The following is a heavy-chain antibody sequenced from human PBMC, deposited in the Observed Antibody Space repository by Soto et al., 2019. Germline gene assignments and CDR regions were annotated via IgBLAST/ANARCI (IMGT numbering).Heavy chain of an antibody. V-gene: IGHV1-18*01. D-gene: IGHD3-10*01. CDR3: ARFHGSGTNYYMDV. CDR1: GYIFTSYG. Sequence: QVQLVQSGAELKKPGASAKVSCKASGYIFTSYGISWVRQAPGQGLEWMAWISVDSGNTNYAQNFQGRGTMTTDTSASTAHMALRSLRSDDTAVYYCARFHGSGTNYYMDVWGKGTTVIVSS. J-gene: IGHJ6*03. CDR2: ISVDSGNT.